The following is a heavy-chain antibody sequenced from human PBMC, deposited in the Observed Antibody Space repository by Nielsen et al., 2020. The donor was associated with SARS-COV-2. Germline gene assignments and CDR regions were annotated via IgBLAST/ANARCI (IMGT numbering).Heavy chain of an antibody. CDR3: AKDGPRVNSGSYDYYYYMDV. CDR2: ISYDGSNK. CDR1: GFTFSSYG. D-gene: IGHD1-26*01. Sequence: GGSLRLSCAASGFTFSSYGTHWVRQAPGKGLEWVAVISYDGSNKYYADSVKGRFTISRDNSKNTLYLQMNSLRAEDTAVYYCAKDGPRVNSGSYDYYYYMDVWGKGTTVTVSS. J-gene: IGHJ6*03. V-gene: IGHV3-30*18.